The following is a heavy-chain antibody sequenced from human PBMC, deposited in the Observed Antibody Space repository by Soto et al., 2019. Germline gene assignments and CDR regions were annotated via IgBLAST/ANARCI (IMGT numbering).Heavy chain of an antibody. V-gene: IGHV1-69*08. J-gene: IGHJ2*01. D-gene: IGHD4-17*01. CDR2: IIPILGIA. CDR3: ARDLMTTVTTWYFDL. CDR1: GGTFSSYT. Sequence: QVQLVQSGAEVKKPGSSVKVSCKASGGTFSSYTISWVRQAPGQGLEWMGRIIPILGIANYAQKFQGRVTITADKSTSTDYMELSSLRSEDTAVYYCARDLMTTVTTWYFDLWGRGTLVTVSS.